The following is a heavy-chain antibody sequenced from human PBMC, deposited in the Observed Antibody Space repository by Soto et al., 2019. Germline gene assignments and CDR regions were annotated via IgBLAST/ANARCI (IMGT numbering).Heavy chain of an antibody. V-gene: IGHV1-18*04. CDR3: ARGMYHIWGT. D-gene: IGHD2-2*01. Sequence: QLVQPGGEVRPPGASVKVSCKGSGYTFTNHPISWVRQGPGLGLQWMGWINPYNGNTSYSQHFQGRISLTMDTSTTTTFMELRSLTSGDTAMYYCARGMYHIWGTWGPGTLVTVSS. CDR1: GYTFTNHP. CDR2: INPYNGNT. J-gene: IGHJ5*02.